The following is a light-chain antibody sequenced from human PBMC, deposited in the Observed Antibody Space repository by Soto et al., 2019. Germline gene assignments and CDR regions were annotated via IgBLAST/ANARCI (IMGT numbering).Light chain of an antibody. Sequence: DIQMTQSPSSLSASVGDRVTITCRASQSITNSLNWYQKKPEKAPNLLIYAASTLQSGVPSRLSGSGSGTDLTLTISSLQPEDFATYYCQQSYSTPRTFGQGTKVEIE. J-gene: IGKJ1*01. CDR1: QSITNS. CDR2: AAS. V-gene: IGKV1-39*01. CDR3: QQSYSTPRT.